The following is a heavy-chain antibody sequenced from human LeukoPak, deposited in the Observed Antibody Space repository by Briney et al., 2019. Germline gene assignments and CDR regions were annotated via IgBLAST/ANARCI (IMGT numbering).Heavy chain of an antibody. CDR1: GFIFSRYG. V-gene: IGHV3-64*01. Sequence: GGSLRLSCVASGFIFSRYGMHWVRQAPGKGLEYVSAISNSGGSTYYANSVKGRFTISRDNSKNTLYLQMGSLRGENMAVYYCARGLITGAAGTYYYYGMDVWGQGTTVTVSS. D-gene: IGHD6-13*01. J-gene: IGHJ6*02. CDR3: ARGLITGAAGTYYYYGMDV. CDR2: ISNSGGST.